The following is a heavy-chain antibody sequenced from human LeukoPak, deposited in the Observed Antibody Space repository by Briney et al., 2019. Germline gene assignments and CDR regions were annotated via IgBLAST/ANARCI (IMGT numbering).Heavy chain of an antibody. CDR2: INHSGST. CDR3: ATSAAAAATD. D-gene: IGHD6-13*01. CDR1: GGSFSGYY. V-gene: IGHV4-34*01. J-gene: IGHJ4*02. Sequence: SETLSLTCAVYGGSFSGYYWSWIRQPPGKGLEWIGEINHSGSTNYNPSLKSRVTISVDTSKNQFSLKLSSVTAADTAVYYCATSAAAAATDWGQGTLVTVSS.